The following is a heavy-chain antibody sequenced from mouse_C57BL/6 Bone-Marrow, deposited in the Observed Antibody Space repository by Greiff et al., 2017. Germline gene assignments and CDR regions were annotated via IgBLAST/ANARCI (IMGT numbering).Heavy chain of an antibody. CDR3: ARGRLLREYFDY. Sequence: QVQLKQSGAELVKPGASVKLSCKASGYTFTNYWMHWVKQRPGQGLEWIGMMHPNGGSPDYNEKFKSEATLSVDKSSRTAYMELSSLTSEDSAVYYCARGRLLREYFDYWGQGTTLTVSS. J-gene: IGHJ2*01. CDR1: GYTFTNYW. D-gene: IGHD2-3*01. CDR2: MHPNGGSP. V-gene: IGHV1-64*01.